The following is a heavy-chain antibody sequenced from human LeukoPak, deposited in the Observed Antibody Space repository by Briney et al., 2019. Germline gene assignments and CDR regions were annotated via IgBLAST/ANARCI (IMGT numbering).Heavy chain of an antibody. CDR1: GFTFDDYG. J-gene: IGHJ4*02. D-gene: IGHD2-21*01. Sequence: GGSLRLSCAASGFTFDDYGMSWVRQAPGKGLEWVSVIYSGGSTYYADSVKGRFAISRDNSKNTLYLQMNSLRAEDTAVYYCAKVSDTYCGGDCYRYYFDYWGQGTLVTVSS. CDR2: IYSGGST. CDR3: AKVSDTYCGGDCYRYYFDY. V-gene: IGHV3-53*01.